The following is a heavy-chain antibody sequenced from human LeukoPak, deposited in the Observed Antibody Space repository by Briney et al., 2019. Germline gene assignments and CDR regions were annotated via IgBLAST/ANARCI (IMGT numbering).Heavy chain of an antibody. V-gene: IGHV3-13*01. CDR3: ARAYSSSWYDY. Sequence: PGGSLRLSCAASGFTFSSYDMHWVRQAPGKSLEWVSAIGTAGDTYYPGSVKGRFTISRENAKNSLYLQMNSLRAGDTAVYYCARAYSSSWYDYWGQGTLVTVSS. CDR1: GFTFSSYD. CDR2: IGTAGDT. J-gene: IGHJ4*02. D-gene: IGHD6-13*01.